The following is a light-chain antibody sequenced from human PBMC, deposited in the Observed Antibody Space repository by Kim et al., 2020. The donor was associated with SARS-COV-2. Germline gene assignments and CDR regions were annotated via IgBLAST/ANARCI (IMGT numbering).Light chain of an antibody. Sequence: GQSITIPCTGTSSNVGAYNYVSWYQQYPGKAPKLMIYDVSKRPSGVSNRFSGSKSGNTASLTISGLQAEDEADYYCCSYTSNTSPLFGGGTQLTVL. V-gene: IGLV2-14*04. CDR3: CSYTSNTSPL. CDR1: SSNVGAYNY. J-gene: IGLJ3*02. CDR2: DVS.